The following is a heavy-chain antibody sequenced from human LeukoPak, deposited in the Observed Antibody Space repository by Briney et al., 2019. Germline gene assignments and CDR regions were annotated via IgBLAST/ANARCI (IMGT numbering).Heavy chain of an antibody. Sequence: SVKVSCTASGGTFSSYAISWVRQAPGQGLEWMGGIIPIFGTANYARKFQGRVTITADESTSTAYMELSSLRSEDTAVYYCARVGPSDYAFYYYYGMDVWGQGTTVTVSS. V-gene: IGHV1-69*13. CDR1: GGTFSSYA. CDR2: IIPIFGTA. J-gene: IGHJ6*02. CDR3: ARVGPSDYAFYYYYGMDV. D-gene: IGHD4-17*01.